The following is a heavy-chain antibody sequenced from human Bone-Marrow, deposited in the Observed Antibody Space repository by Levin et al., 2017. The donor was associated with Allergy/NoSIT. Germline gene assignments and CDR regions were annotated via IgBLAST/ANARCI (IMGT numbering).Heavy chain of an antibody. CDR1: GGSFSGYY. J-gene: IGHJ3*02. V-gene: IGHV4-34*01. CDR2: INHSGST. Sequence: SETLSLTCAVYGGSFSGYYWSWIRQPPGKGLEWIGEINHSGSTNYNPSLKSRVTISVDTSKNQFSLKLSSVTAADTAVYYCARVLITMVRGVITYDAFDIWGQGTMVTVSS. CDR3: ARVLITMVRGVITYDAFDI. D-gene: IGHD3-10*01.